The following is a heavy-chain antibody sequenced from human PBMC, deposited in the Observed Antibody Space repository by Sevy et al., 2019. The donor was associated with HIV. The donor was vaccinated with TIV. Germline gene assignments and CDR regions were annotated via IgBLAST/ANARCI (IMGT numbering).Heavy chain of an antibody. J-gene: IGHJ3*02. V-gene: IGHV3-53*01. CDR3: ARDPDDSLDAFDI. CDR1: GLIVSTKH. CDR2: IYSGGNT. Sequence: GGSLRLSCAASGLIVSTKHMNWVRQAPGRGLEWVSVIYSGGNTYYADSVKGRFTISRDDSKNTLYLQLNSLRAEDTAVYYCARDPDDSLDAFDIWGQGTMVTVSS. D-gene: IGHD3-9*01.